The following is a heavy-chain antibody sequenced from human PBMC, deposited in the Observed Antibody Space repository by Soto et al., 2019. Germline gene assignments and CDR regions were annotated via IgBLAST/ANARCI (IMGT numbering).Heavy chain of an antibody. CDR1: GYTFTSYD. J-gene: IGHJ6*03. D-gene: IGHD1-7*01. CDR3: ARSRSGTAAYYYYYYMDV. V-gene: IGHV1-8*01. Sequence: GASVKVSCKASGYTFTSYDINWVRQATGQGLEWMGWMNPNSGNTGYAQKFQGRVTMTRNTSISTAYMELSSLRSEDTAVYYCARSRSGTAAYYYYYYMDVWGKGTTVTVSS. CDR2: MNPNSGNT.